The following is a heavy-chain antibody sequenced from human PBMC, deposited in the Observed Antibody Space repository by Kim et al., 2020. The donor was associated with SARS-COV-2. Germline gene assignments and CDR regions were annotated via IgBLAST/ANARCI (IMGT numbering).Heavy chain of an antibody. CDR2: DGSEK. CDR3: ARAIALDY. D-gene: IGHD3-22*01. V-gene: IGHV3-7*03. Sequence: DGSEKRDADSVRGRFTISRDNAKASLSLQMTSLRADDTAVYYCARAIALDYWGRGTLVTVSS. J-gene: IGHJ4*02.